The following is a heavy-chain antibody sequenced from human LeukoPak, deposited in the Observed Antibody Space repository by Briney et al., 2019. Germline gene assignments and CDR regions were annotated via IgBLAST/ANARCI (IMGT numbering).Heavy chain of an antibody. D-gene: IGHD6-19*01. CDR3: ARSVEGSFDY. J-gene: IGHJ4*02. V-gene: IGHV3-48*01. CDR1: GFTFNPYS. CDR2: INAHRTT. Sequence: HPGGSLRLSCATSGFTFNPYSITWDRQAPGKGLEWISYINAHRTTYYADSVEGRFTISRDNAKNSAYLQLNSLRVEDTAMYYCARSVEGSFDYWGQGTLVTVSS.